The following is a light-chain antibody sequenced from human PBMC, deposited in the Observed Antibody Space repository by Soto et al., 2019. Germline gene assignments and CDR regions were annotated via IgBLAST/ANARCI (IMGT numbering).Light chain of an antibody. Sequence: EIVLTQFPGTLSLSPGERATLSCRASQSLHSNFLVWYQQKPGQAPRLLISSASRRATGIPDRFSGSGSGTDFTLTISRRDPQYFAVYYCHQSGISPLTFGPGTRVDVK. V-gene: IGKV3-20*01. CDR1: QSLHSNF. CDR2: SAS. CDR3: HQSGISPLT. J-gene: IGKJ3*01.